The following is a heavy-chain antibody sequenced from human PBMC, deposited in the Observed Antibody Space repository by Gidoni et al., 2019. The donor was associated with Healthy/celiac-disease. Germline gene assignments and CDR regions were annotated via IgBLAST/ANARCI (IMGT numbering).Heavy chain of an antibody. D-gene: IGHD5-18*01. J-gene: IGHJ4*02. CDR3: ARTGQIQLWLSPTSNSHLFDY. Sequence: LEWIGSIYYSGSTYYNPSLKSRVTISVDTSKNQFSLKLSSVTAADTAVYYCARTGQIQLWLSPTSNSHLFDYWGQGTLVTVSS. V-gene: IGHV4-39*01. CDR2: IYYSGST.